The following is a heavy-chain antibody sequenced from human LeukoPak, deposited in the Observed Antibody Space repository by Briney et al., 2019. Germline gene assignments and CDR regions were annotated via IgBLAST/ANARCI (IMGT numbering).Heavy chain of an antibody. J-gene: IGHJ4*02. CDR1: GGSFSGYY. CDR3: ARGVLQSGSYSDY. V-gene: IGHV4-34*01. Sequence: PSETLSLTCAVYGGSFSGYYWSWIRQPPGKGLEWIGEINHSGSTNYNPSLKSRVTISVDTSKNQLSLKLSSVTAADTAVYYCARGVLQSGSYSDYWGQGTLVTVSS. D-gene: IGHD1-26*01. CDR2: INHSGST.